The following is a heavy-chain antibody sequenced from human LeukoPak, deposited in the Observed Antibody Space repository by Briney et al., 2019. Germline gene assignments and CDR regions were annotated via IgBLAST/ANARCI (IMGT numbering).Heavy chain of an antibody. CDR2: IYYSGST. Sequence: TETLSLTCTVSGGSISSSSYYWGWIRQPPGKGLEWIGSIYYSGSTYYNPSLKSRVTISVDTSKNQFSLKLSSVTAADTAVYYCARRFVVVPAAIDYWGQGTLVTVSS. D-gene: IGHD2-2*01. J-gene: IGHJ4*02. CDR3: ARRFVVVPAAIDY. CDR1: GGSISSSSYY. V-gene: IGHV4-39*01.